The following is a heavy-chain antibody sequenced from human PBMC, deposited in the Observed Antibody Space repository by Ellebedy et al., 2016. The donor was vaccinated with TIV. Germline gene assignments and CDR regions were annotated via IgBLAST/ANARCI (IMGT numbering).Heavy chain of an antibody. J-gene: IGHJ4*02. CDR3: ARGPSSGYTYG. V-gene: IGHV4-59*01. D-gene: IGHD5-18*01. CDR1: GASISSYY. CDR2: IYYSGSA. Sequence: SETLSLTCTVSGASISSYYCSWIRQPPGKGLEWIGYIYYSGSANYNPSLKSRVTISVDTSKNQVSLKLTSVTAADTAVYYCARGPSSGYTYGWGQGTLVTASS.